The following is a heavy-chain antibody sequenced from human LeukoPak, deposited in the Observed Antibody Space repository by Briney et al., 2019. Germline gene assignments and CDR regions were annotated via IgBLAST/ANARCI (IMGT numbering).Heavy chain of an antibody. CDR1: GLSLSSFG. D-gene: IGHD2-8*01. CDR2: ITGNGGST. Sequence: PGGSLRLSCAASGLSLSSFGMHWVRQAPGKGLECVSTITGNGGSTYYTNSVRGRFTISRDNSKSTLYLQMGSLRAEDMAVYYCVRGGDCSNGVCYGLDVWGQGTRSPSP. CDR3: VRGGDCSNGVCYGLDV. J-gene: IGHJ6*02. V-gene: IGHV3-64*01.